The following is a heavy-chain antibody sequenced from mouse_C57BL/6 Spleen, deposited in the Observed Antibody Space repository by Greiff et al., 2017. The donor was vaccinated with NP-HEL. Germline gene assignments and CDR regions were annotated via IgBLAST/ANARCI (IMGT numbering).Heavy chain of an antibody. Sequence: EVMLVESGGGLVKPGGSLKLSCAASGFTFSDYGMHWVRQAPEKGLEWVAYISSGSSTIYYADTVKGRFTISRDNAKNTLFLQMTSLRSEDTAMYYCARSFYDSWFAYWGQGTLVTVSA. CDR3: ARSFYDSWFAY. V-gene: IGHV5-17*01. D-gene: IGHD2-3*01. J-gene: IGHJ3*01. CDR1: GFTFSDYG. CDR2: ISSGSSTI.